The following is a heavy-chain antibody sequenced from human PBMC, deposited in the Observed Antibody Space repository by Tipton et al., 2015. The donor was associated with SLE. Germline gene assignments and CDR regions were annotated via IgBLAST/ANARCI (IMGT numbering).Heavy chain of an antibody. V-gene: IGHV4-34*01. D-gene: IGHD3-3*01. CDR3: ARGKDYDFWSGYYRRDASDI. CDR1: GGSFSGYY. CDR2: INHSGST. J-gene: IGHJ3*02. Sequence: TLSLTCAVYGGSFSGYYWSWIRQPPGKGLEWIGEINHSGSTHYNPSLKSRVTISIDTSKNQFSLKLSSVTAADTSVYYCARGKDYDFWSGYYRRDASDIWGQGTMVTVSS.